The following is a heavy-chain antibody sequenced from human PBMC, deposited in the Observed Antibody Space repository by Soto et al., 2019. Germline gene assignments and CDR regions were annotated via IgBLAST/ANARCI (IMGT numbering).Heavy chain of an antibody. J-gene: IGHJ3*02. CDR2: INTGNSDT. V-gene: IGHV1-3*04. Sequence: GASVKVSCKSSGYTFTSYAMHCVRQAPGQRLEWMGWINTGNSDTKYSQKFQGRFTISRDNSKNTLYLQMNSLRAEDTAVYYCAKEYTTMVRGVIITYDAFDIWGQGTMVTVSS. D-gene: IGHD3-10*01. CDR3: AKEYTTMVRGVIITYDAFDI. CDR1: GYTFTSYA.